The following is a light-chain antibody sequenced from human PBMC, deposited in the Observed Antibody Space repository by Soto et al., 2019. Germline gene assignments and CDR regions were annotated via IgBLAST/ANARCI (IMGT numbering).Light chain of an antibody. Sequence: QSVLTQPPSASGTPGQRVPISCSGSSSNIGGNYVYWYQQLPGTAPKLLIYRNNQRPSGVPDRFSGSKSGTSASLAISGLRSGDEADYYCAAWDDSLSGWVFGGGTKVTVL. CDR1: SSNIGGNY. J-gene: IGLJ3*02. V-gene: IGLV1-47*01. CDR3: AAWDDSLSGWV. CDR2: RNN.